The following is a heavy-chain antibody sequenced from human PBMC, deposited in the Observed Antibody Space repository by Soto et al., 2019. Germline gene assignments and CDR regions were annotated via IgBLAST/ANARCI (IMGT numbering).Heavy chain of an antibody. Sequence: QVQLVESGGGVVRPGRSLRLSCAASGFSISRSAMHWVRQAPGKGLEWVAVIAYDGSNRWYADSAKGRFTISRDNSKNTVYLQMSSLRGEDTAVYYCARDLQAGTDNVNWFAPWGQGTLVTVSS. D-gene: IGHD1-1*01. V-gene: IGHV3-30*04. J-gene: IGHJ5*02. CDR3: ARDLQAGTDNVNWFAP. CDR2: IAYDGSNR. CDR1: GFSISRSA.